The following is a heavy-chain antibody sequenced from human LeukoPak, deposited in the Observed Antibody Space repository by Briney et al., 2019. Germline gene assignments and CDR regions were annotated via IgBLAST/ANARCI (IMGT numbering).Heavy chain of an antibody. CDR1: GYTFTGYY. V-gene: IGHV1-2*02. Sequence: ASVKVSCKASGYTFTGYYMHWVRQAPGQGLEWMGWLNPNSGGTNYAQKFQGRVTMTRDTSISTAYMEVSSLRSDDTAVYYCASALSIAAAHPGDYYYGMDVWGQGTTVTVSS. CDR2: LNPNSGGT. D-gene: IGHD6-13*01. J-gene: IGHJ6*02. CDR3: ASALSIAAAHPGDYYYGMDV.